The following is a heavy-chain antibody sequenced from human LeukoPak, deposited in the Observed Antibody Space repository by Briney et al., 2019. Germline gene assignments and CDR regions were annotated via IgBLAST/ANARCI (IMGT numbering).Heavy chain of an antibody. CDR2: ISSSGSTI. V-gene: IGHV3-11*01. Sequence: KPSETLSLTCTVSGDSITSSAFYWGWIRQAPGKGLEWVSYISSSGSTIYYADSVKGRFTISRDNAKNSLYLQMNSLRAEDTALYYCAKDYYYDSSGYFDYWGQGTLVTVSS. CDR3: AKDYYYDSSGYFDY. D-gene: IGHD3-22*01. J-gene: IGHJ4*02. CDR1: GDSITSSAFY.